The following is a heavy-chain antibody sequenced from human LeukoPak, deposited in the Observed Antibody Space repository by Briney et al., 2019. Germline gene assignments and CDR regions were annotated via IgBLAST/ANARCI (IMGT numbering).Heavy chain of an antibody. J-gene: IGHJ4*02. D-gene: IGHD2-15*01. CDR3: ATDRATQYFDY. V-gene: IGHV3-30*02. Sequence: GGSLRLSCAASGITFRSYGMHWVRQAPGKGLEWVAFIWYDGSNKYYADSVKGRFTISRDNSRNTLFLQMNSLRAEDTAVYYCATDRATQYFDYWGQGTPVSVSS. CDR2: IWYDGSNK. CDR1: GITFRSYG.